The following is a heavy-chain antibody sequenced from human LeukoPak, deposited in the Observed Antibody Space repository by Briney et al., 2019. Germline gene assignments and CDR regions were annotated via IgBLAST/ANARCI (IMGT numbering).Heavy chain of an antibody. Sequence: GGSLRLSCATSGFTFSSYWMSWVRQAPGKGLEWVANIKQDGSEKYYVDSVKGRFTISRDNAKNSLYLQMNSLRAEDTAVYYCARSSYSSSSSVWGQGTMVTVSS. CDR1: GFTFSSYW. D-gene: IGHD6-6*01. J-gene: IGHJ3*01. CDR2: IKQDGSEK. CDR3: ARSSYSSSSSV. V-gene: IGHV3-7*01.